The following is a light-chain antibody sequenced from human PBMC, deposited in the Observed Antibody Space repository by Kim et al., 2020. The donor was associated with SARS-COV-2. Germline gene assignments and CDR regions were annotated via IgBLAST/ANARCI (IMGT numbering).Light chain of an antibody. V-gene: IGLV3-1*01. CDR3: QAWDSSTVV. CDR2: QDR. Sequence: VAPGRPASITCSGRKLGDKGACWYQQKAGQSPVLVMYQDRRRPPGSPERFSGFNSGDTATLTISGTQAMDEADYYCQAWDSSTVVFGGGTQLTVL. CDR1: KLGDKG. J-gene: IGLJ2*01.